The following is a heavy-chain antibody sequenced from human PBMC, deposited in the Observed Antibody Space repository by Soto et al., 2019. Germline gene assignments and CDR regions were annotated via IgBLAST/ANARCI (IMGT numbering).Heavy chain of an antibody. D-gene: IGHD1-26*01. V-gene: IGHV3-30*18. CDR2: ISYDGSNK. J-gene: IGHJ4*02. CDR1: GFTFSSYG. Sequence: QVQLVESGGGVVQPGRSLRLSCAASGFTFSSYGMHWVRQAPGKGLEWVAVISYDGSNKYYADSVKGRFTISRDNSKNTLYLQMNSLRAEDTAVYYCAKGYSGSYDWGQGTLVTVSS. CDR3: AKGYSGSYD.